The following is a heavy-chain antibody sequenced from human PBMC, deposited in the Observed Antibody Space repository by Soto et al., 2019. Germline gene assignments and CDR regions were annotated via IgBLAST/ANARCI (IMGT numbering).Heavy chain of an antibody. CDR1: GFTFSSYS. J-gene: IGHJ4*02. Sequence: PGGSLRLSCAASGFTFSSYSMNWVRQAPGKGLEWVSSISSSSSYIYYADSVKGRFTISRDNAKNSLYLQMNSLRAEDTAVYYCARVGGPSIVVVPAALDYWGQGTLVTVSS. V-gene: IGHV3-21*01. CDR2: ISSSSSYI. D-gene: IGHD2-2*01. CDR3: ARVGGPSIVVVPAALDY.